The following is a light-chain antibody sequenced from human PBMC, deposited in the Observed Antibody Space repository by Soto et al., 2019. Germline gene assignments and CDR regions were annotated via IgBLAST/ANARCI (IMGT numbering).Light chain of an antibody. V-gene: IGKV3-15*01. CDR1: QSVSNN. J-gene: IGKJ5*01. Sequence: EIVMTQSPATLSVSPGERATLSCRASQSVSNNLAWYQQKPGQAPRLLIYGASTRATGIPARFSGSGSGTEFTLTISSLQSEDFAVYCCQQYNNWAITFGQGTRLEIK. CDR3: QQYNNWAIT. CDR2: GAS.